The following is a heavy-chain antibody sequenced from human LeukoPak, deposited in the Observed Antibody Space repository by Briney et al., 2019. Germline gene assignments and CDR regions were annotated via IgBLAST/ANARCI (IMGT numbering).Heavy chain of an antibody. CDR1: GASISRDY. J-gene: IGHJ4*02. Sequence: SETLSLTCTVSGASISRDYWSWIRQPPGEGLEWIGYMYYTGSTNYNPSLKSRVTISVDTSKNQFSLKLTSVTAADTAVYFCASHDYAEAPFDYWGQGALVTVSA. CDR2: MYYTGST. CDR3: ASHDYAEAPFDY. V-gene: IGHV4-59*08. D-gene: IGHD4-17*01.